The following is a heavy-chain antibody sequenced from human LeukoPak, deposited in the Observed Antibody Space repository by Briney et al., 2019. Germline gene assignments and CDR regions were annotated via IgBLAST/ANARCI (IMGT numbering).Heavy chain of an antibody. CDR1: GGSFSGYY. CDR3: ARVDADYFDY. D-gene: IGHD3/OR15-3a*01. Sequence: PSETLSLTCAVYGGSFSGYYWSWIRQPPGKGLEWIGSIYHSGSTYYNPSLKSRVTISVDTSKNQFSLKLSSVTAADTAVYYCARVDADYFDYWGQGTLVTVSS. CDR2: IYHSGST. V-gene: IGHV4-34*01. J-gene: IGHJ4*02.